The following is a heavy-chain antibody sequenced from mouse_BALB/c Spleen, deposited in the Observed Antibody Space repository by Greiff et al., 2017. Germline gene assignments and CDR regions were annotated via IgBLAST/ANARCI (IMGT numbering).Heavy chain of an antibody. J-gene: IGHJ3*01. V-gene: IGHV3-6*02. D-gene: IGHD1-2*01. CDR1: GYSITSGYY. CDR3: AREFHYYGLLGFAY. Sequence: EVQLQESGPGLVKPSQSLSLTCSVTGYSITSGYYWNWIRQFPGNKLEWMGYISYDGSNNYNPSLKNRISITRDTSKNQFFLKLNSVTTEDTATYYCAREFHYYGLLGFAYWGQGTLVTVSA. CDR2: ISYDGSN.